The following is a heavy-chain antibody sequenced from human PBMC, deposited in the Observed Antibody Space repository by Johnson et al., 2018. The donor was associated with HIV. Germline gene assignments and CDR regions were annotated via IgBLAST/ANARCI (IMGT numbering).Heavy chain of an antibody. D-gene: IGHD5-24*01. V-gene: IGHV3-30*14. CDR2: ISYHGSNT. CDR1: GFTFNRYA. J-gene: IGHJ3*02. CDR3: GRACRDGYTCDAFDI. Sequence: QVQLVESGGGVVQPGRSLRLSCAASGFTFNRYAMHWVRQAPGKGLEWAAVISYHGSNTYYADSVKGRFIISRDNSKNTLYRQMNSLRAEDTAGYYCGRACRDGYTCDAFDIWGQGKMVTVSS.